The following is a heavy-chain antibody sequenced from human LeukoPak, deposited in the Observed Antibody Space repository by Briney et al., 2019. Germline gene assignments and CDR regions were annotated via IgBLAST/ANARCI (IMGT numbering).Heavy chain of an antibody. V-gene: IGHV3-30*02. Sequence: GGSLRLSCAASGFTFSSYGMHWVRQAPGKGLEWVAFIRYDGSNKYYADSVKGRFTISRDNSKNTLYLQMNSLRAEDTAVYYCARAVACSGRTCSNYYYYYMDVWGKGTTVTVSS. CDR3: ARAVACSGRTCSNYYYYYMDV. D-gene: IGHD2-15*01. J-gene: IGHJ6*03. CDR1: GFTFSSYG. CDR2: IRYDGSNK.